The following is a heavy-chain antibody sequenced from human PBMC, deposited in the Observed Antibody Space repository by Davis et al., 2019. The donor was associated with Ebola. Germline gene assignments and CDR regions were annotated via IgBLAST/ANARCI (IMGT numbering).Heavy chain of an antibody. V-gene: IGHV3-73*01. D-gene: IGHD3-3*01. CDR2: IRTRPKNYAT. J-gene: IGHJ5*02. CDR3: TTPKRGGAYDFWSGYRNNWLDP. Sequence: GESLKISCAASGFAFSDFAMHWVRLASGKGLEWVGRIRTRPKNYATTFAASLKGRFTISRDDSKRTAYLHLKSLKTEDTAVYYCTTPKRGGAYDFWSGYRNNWLDPWGQGTQVIVSS. CDR1: GFAFSDFA.